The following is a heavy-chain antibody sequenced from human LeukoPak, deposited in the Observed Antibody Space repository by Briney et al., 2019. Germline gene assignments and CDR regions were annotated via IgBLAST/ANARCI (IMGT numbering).Heavy chain of an antibody. Sequence: SETLSLTCTVSGGSISSSSYYWGWIRQPPGKGLEWIGSIYYSGSTYYNPSLKSRVTISVDTSKNQFSLKLSSVTAADTAVYYCARDRGPNWGIEWYFDLWGRGTLVTVSS. V-gene: IGHV4-39*07. J-gene: IGHJ2*01. D-gene: IGHD7-27*01. CDR1: GGSISSSSYY. CDR2: IYYSGST. CDR3: ARDRGPNWGIEWYFDL.